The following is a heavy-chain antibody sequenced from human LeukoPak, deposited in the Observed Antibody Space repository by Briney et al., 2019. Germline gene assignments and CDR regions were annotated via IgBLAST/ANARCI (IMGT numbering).Heavy chain of an antibody. CDR1: GGSISNYY. D-gene: IGHD6-13*01. V-gene: IGHV4-4*07. J-gene: IGHJ2*01. CDR2: IYTNGSN. CDR3: ASCIAAAGIGYFHL. Sequence: SGTLSLTCTVSGGSISNYYWSWVRQPAGKGPEWMGRIYTNGSNNYNLSPMSGGTMLVHKNNNQFSQKLISVTAADTAVCYCASCIAAAGIGYFHLGGRGTVVTLSS.